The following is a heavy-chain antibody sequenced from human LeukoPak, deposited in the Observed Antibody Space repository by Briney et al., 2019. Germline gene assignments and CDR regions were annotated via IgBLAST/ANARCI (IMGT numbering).Heavy chain of an antibody. CDR2: VYYDGST. Sequence: PSETLSLTCTVSGGSISSYYWSWIRQPPGKGLEWIGHVYYDGSTGYNPSLKSRLTISIDTSKNQFSLKLSSVTAAGTAVYFCAGGWYEIGRRFDFWGRGTLVRVSS. CDR1: GGSISSYY. J-gene: IGHJ4*02. CDR3: AGGWYEIGRRFDF. V-gene: IGHV4-59*03. D-gene: IGHD6-19*01.